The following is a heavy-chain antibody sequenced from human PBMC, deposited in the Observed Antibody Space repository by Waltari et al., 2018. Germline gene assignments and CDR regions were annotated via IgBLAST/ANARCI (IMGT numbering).Heavy chain of an antibody. CDR1: AASFSAYY. J-gene: IGHJ5*02. CDR3: TRGGNYDFWSHSPFVDP. V-gene: IGHV4-34*01. CDR2: IRHPGNT. D-gene: IGHD3-3*01. Sequence: QVQLQQWGAGLLKPSETLSRTCPVSAASFSAYYWGWVRHVPGKGLEWIGQIRHPGNTNYNPSLQSRVAISIDTSRNQFSLRVFSVTAADTGLYFCTRGGNYDFWSHSPFVDPWGQGTQVTVSS.